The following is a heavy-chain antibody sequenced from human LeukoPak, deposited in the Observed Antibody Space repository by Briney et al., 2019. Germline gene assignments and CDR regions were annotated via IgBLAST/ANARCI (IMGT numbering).Heavy chain of an antibody. CDR3: VKDISLRGNSGYDRFDY. CDR2: IYSGGST. D-gene: IGHD5-12*01. Sequence: GGSLRLSCVASGFSVSNNYMSGVRQAPGKGLEWVSVIYSGGSTYYADSVKGRFTISRDKSKNTLYLQMNSLRAEDTAVYYCVKDISLRGNSGYDRFDYWGQGTLVTVSS. V-gene: IGHV3-66*01. J-gene: IGHJ4*02. CDR1: GFSVSNNY.